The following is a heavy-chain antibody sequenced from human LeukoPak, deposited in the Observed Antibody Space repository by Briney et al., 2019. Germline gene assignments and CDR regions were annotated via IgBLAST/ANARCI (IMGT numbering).Heavy chain of an antibody. D-gene: IGHD3-9*01. V-gene: IGHV3-30*18. Sequence: GGSLRLSCAASGFTLSSYGVQWVRQARGKGLEWVAVISYDGSNKYYADSVRGRFTISRDNSKNTLYRQMNSLRAEDTAVYYCAKDRYDILTGTWGQGTLVTVSS. CDR2: ISYDGSNK. CDR3: AKDRYDILTGT. J-gene: IGHJ5*02. CDR1: GFTLSSYG.